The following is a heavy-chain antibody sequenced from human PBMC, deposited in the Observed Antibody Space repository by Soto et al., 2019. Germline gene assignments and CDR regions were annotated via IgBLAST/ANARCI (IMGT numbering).Heavy chain of an antibody. J-gene: IGHJ6*02. V-gene: IGHV4-31*03. CDR3: ARGNSGYDLKYYGMDV. D-gene: IGHD5-12*01. CDR1: GGSISSGGYY. CDR2: IYYSGST. Sequence: SETLSLTCTVSGGSISSGGYYWSWIRQHPGKGLEWIGYIYYSGSTYYNPSLKSRVTISVDTSKNQFSLKLSSVTAADTAVYYCARGNSGYDLKYYGMDVWGQGTTVTVSS.